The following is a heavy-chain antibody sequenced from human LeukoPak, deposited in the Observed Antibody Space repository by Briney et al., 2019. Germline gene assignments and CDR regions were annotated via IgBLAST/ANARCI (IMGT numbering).Heavy chain of an antibody. CDR3: ARHELGGIRHLDL. CDR2: IYYSGGA. D-gene: IGHD3-16*01. J-gene: IGHJ2*01. Sequence: TSETLSLTCTVSGGSVSSXXXYWSWIRQPPGKXXXXIGYIYYSGGASYNPSLQSRVTISVDTSKNQFSLKLTSVTAADTSLYYCARHELGGIRHLDLWGRGTLVTVSS. CDR1: GGSVSSXXXY. V-gene: IGHV4-61*01.